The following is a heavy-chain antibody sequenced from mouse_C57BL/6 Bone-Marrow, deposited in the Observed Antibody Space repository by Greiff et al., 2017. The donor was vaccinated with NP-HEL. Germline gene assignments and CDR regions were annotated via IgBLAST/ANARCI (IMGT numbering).Heavy chain of an antibody. D-gene: IGHD1-1*01. CDR2: IYPGSGST. Sequence: QVQLQQSGAELVKPGASVKMSCKASGYTFTSYWITWVKQRPGQGLEWIGDIYPGSGSTNYNEKFKSKATLTVDTSSSTAYMQLSSLTSEDSAVYYCARSQYYGSPSLDYWGQGTTLTVSS. CDR1: GYTFTSYW. J-gene: IGHJ2*01. CDR3: ARSQYYGSPSLDY. V-gene: IGHV1-55*01.